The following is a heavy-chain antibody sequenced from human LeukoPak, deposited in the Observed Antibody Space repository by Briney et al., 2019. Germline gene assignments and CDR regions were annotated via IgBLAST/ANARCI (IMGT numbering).Heavy chain of an antibody. V-gene: IGHV3-48*03. J-gene: IGHJ4*02. CDR1: GFTFSSYE. CDR2: ISSSGSTI. CDR3: ARGDRITRATLDY. D-gene: IGHD3-10*01. Sequence: PGGPLRLSCAASGFTFSSYEMNWVRQAPGKGLEGVSYISSSGSTIYYADSVKGRFTIYRDNAKNSLYLQMNSLRAEDTAVYYCARGDRITRATLDYWGQGTLVTVSS.